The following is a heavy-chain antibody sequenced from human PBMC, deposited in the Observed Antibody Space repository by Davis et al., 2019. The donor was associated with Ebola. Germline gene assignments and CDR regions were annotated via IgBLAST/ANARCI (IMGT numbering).Heavy chain of an antibody. D-gene: IGHD6-13*01. Sequence: PSETLSLTCTVSGGSISSGGYYWSWIRQHPGKGLEWIGYIYYSGSTYYNPSLKSRVTISVDTSKNQFSLKLSSVTAADTAVYYCARARSSSLCMDVWGQGTTVTVSS. CDR2: IYYSGST. J-gene: IGHJ6*02. CDR3: ARARSSSLCMDV. CDR1: GGSISSGGYY. V-gene: IGHV4-31*03.